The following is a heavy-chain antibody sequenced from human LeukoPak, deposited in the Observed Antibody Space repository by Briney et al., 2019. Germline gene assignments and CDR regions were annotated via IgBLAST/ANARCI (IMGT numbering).Heavy chain of an antibody. Sequence: GGSLRLSCAASGITSSDNFMSWIRQAPGKRLEWISYISKSDGTTYYADTVKGRFTISRDSAKKSVYLYMNSLRAEDTAVYYCASAVAAPDQDPPFDYWGQGTLVTVSS. J-gene: IGHJ4*02. V-gene: IGHV3-11*01. D-gene: IGHD6-25*01. CDR2: ISKSDGTT. CDR1: GITSSDNF. CDR3: ASAVAAPDQDPPFDY.